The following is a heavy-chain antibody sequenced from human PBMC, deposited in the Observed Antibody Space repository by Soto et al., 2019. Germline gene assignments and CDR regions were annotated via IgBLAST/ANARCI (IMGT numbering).Heavy chain of an antibody. CDR1: GFTFTDYA. J-gene: IGHJ4*02. CDR2: IDASGGYT. V-gene: IGHV3-23*01. Sequence: EVQLLESGGGLLQPGRSLRLSCAASGFTFTDYAMSWVRQAPGKGLEWVSLIDASGGYTYYADSVKGRFTISRDNSRNTLHLQMNSLRAEDTAVYYCAKDPKAGPPYYFDYWGQGSLVTVSS. CDR3: AKDPKAGPPYYFDY. D-gene: IGHD6-13*01.